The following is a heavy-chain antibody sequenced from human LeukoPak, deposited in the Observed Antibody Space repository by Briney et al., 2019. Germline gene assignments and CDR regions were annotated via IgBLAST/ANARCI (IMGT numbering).Heavy chain of an antibody. CDR1: GFTFSSYA. J-gene: IGHJ4*02. CDR2: ISGSGGST. V-gene: IGHV3-23*01. Sequence: PGGSLSLSCAASGFTFSSYAMSWVRQAPGEGLEWVSAISGSGGSTYYEDSVKGRFTISRDNSKNTLYLQMNSLRAEDTAVYYCAKDQSGSYYRTFDYWGQGTLVTVSS. CDR3: AKDQSGSYYRTFDY. D-gene: IGHD3-10*01.